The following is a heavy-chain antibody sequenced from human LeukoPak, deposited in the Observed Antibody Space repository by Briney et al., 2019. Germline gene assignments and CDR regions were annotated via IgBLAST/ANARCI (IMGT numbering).Heavy chain of an antibody. J-gene: IGHJ4*02. Sequence: GGSLRLSCAASGFTFSSYAMSWVRQAPGKGLEWVSAISGSGGSTYYADSVKGRFTISRDNAKNSLYLQMNSLRAEDTAVYYCARLGGVGAPFDYWGQGTLVTVSS. V-gene: IGHV3-23*01. D-gene: IGHD3-16*01. CDR3: ARLGGVGAPFDY. CDR2: ISGSGGST. CDR1: GFTFSSYA.